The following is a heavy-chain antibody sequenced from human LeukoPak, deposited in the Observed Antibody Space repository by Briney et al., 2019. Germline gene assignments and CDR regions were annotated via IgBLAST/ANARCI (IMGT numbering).Heavy chain of an antibody. CDR3: ARVLRDASGYYDY. V-gene: IGHV3-64*01. D-gene: IGHD3-22*01. J-gene: IGHJ4*02. CDR2: ISIHGGDT. CDR1: GFTFSSYA. Sequence: GGSLRLSCAASGFTFSSYAMHWVRQAPGKGLEYVSAISIHGGDTYYANSVKGRFTISRDNSKNTLHLQMGSLRAEDMAVYYCARVLRDASGYYDYWGQGTLVTVSS.